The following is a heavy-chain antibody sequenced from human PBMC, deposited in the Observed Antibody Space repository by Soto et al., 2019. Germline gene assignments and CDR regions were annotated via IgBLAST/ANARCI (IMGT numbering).Heavy chain of an antibody. Sequence: PSETLSLTCTVSGGSISSGGYYWSWIRQHPGKGLEWIGYIYYSGSTYYNPSLKSRVTISVDTSKNQFSLKLSSVTAADTAVYYCARDRPSRGYSGCAYYYGMDVWGQGTTVTVSS. D-gene: IGHD5-12*01. CDR1: GGSISSGGYY. J-gene: IGHJ6*02. CDR2: IYYSGST. V-gene: IGHV4-31*03. CDR3: ARDRPSRGYSGCAYYYGMDV.